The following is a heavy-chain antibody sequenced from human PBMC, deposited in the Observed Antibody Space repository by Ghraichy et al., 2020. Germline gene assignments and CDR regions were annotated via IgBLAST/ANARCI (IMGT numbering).Heavy chain of an antibody. J-gene: IGHJ4*02. CDR2: ISAGSSST. CDR3: TRDIDF. Sequence: GALNISCAASGFTFISYSMNWVRQAPGKGLEWVSYISAGSSSTYYADSVKGRFTISRDDAKNSLYLQMISLRAEDTAIYYCTRDIDFWGQGTLVTVSS. V-gene: IGHV3-48*04. CDR1: GFTFISYS.